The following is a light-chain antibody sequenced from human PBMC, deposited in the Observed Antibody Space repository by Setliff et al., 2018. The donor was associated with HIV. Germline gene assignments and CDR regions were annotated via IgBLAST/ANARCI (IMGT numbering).Light chain of an antibody. CDR2: RNK. CDR3: ATWDENLNAPV. CDR1: TSNIGSNN. Sequence: QSALTQPPSASGTPGQRVTISRSGSTSNIGSNNVVWYYQLPGTAPKLLIYRNKLRPSGVPDRFSGSKSGTSASLAISGPQPADEGDYYCATWDENLNAPVFGSGTKVTVL. J-gene: IGLJ1*01. V-gene: IGLV1-44*01.